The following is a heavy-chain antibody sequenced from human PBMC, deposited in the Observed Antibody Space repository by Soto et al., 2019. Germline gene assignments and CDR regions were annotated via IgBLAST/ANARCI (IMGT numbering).Heavy chain of an antibody. D-gene: IGHD6-6*01. CDR1: GYTFTGYS. CDR2: ISPNNGCT. J-gene: IGHJ4*02. CDR3: ARQAAYSGSSQYQFDY. V-gene: IGHV1-2*02. Sequence: ASVKVSCKASGYTFTGYSLHWLRLAPGHGLEWMGWISPNNGCTKYAQNFQGRVTMTRDTSVTTAYLELSRLTSDDTAVYYCARQAAYSGSSQYQFDYWGQGTLVTVSS.